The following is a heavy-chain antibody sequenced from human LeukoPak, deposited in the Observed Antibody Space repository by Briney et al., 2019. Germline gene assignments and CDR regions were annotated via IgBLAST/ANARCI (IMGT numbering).Heavy chain of an antibody. D-gene: IGHD3-3*01. CDR1: GFSFDDFA. J-gene: IGHJ4*02. CDR2: VTASGDDR. V-gene: IGHV3-20*04. CDR3: ALDFWSAYYLDY. Sequence: GGSLRLSCATSGFSFDDFAMSWVRQAPGRGLEWVSGVTASGDDRGYVDSVKGRFTVSRDNAKNSLYLQMNSLRAEDTAVYYCALDFWSAYYLDYWGQGTLVTVSS.